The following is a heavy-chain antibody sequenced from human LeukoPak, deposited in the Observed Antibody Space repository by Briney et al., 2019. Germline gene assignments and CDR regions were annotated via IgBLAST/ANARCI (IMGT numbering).Heavy chain of an antibody. Sequence: GESLKISCKGSGYSFTSYWIGWVRQMPGKGLEWMGIIYPGDSDTRYSPSFQGQVTISADKSVSTAYLQWSSLKASDTAMYYCASPAPKYYYGSGVGDAFDIWGQGTMVTVSS. CDR2: IYPGDSDT. J-gene: IGHJ3*02. CDR1: GYSFTSYW. CDR3: ASPAPKYYYGSGVGDAFDI. V-gene: IGHV5-51*01. D-gene: IGHD3-10*01.